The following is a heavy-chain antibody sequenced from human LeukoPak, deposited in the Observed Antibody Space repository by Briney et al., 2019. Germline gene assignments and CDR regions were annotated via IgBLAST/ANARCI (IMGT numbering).Heavy chain of an antibody. D-gene: IGHD3-22*01. CDR2: ISAYNGNT. J-gene: IGHJ4*02. CDR1: GYTFTSYG. CDR3: ARDLATNYYDRGYFDY. V-gene: IGHV1-18*01. Sequence: ASVKVSCKASGYTFTSYGISWVRQAPGQGLEWMGWISAYNGNTNYAQKLQGRVTMTTDTSTSTAYMELRSLRSDDTAVYYCARDLATNYYDRGYFDYWGQGTLVTVSS.